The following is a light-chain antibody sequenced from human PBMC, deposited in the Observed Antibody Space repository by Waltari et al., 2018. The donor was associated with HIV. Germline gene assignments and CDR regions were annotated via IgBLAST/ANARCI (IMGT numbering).Light chain of an antibody. J-gene: IGLJ3*02. V-gene: IGLV8-61*01. CDR1: PGSVSTTYY. CDR3: ALYMGSGVWV. CDR2: NTD. Sequence: QTVVTQEPSFSVSPGATVTLTCGLRPGSVSTTYYTSWYQQTPGQAPRTLIYNTDTRSSGVPDRFSGSIVGDKAVLTITGAQADDECDYYCALYMGSGVWVFGGGTTLTVL.